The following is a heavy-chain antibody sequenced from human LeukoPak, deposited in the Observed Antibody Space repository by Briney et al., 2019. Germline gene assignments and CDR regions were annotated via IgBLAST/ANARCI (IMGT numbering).Heavy chain of an antibody. Sequence: SETLSLTCAVYGGSFSGYYWSWIRQPPGKGLEWIGEINHSGSTNYNPSLKSRVTISIDTSKNQFSLKLSSVTAADTAVYYCARGGGSSSSALDYWGQGTLVTVSS. V-gene: IGHV4-34*01. CDR1: GGSFSGYY. D-gene: IGHD6-6*01. CDR3: ARGGGSSSSALDY. CDR2: INHSGST. J-gene: IGHJ4*02.